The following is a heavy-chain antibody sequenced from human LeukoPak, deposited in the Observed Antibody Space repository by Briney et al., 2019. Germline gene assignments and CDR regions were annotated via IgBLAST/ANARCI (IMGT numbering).Heavy chain of an antibody. J-gene: IGHJ4*02. V-gene: IGHV3-48*02. Sequence: GGSLRLSCAASRFTLSSYSISWVRQAPGKGLEWVSYISSSSSTIYYADSVKGRFAISRDNAKNSLYLQMNSVRDEDTAVYYCARDSVFDYWGQGTLVTVSS. CDR1: RFTLSSYS. CDR3: ARDSVFDY. CDR2: ISSSSSTI. D-gene: IGHD3-10*02.